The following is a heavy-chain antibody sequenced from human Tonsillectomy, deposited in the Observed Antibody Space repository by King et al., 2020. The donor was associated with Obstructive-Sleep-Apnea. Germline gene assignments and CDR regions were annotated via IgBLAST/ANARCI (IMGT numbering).Heavy chain of an antibody. CDR2: IHYTGST. J-gene: IGHJ3*02. V-gene: IGHV4-39*07. CDR1: GGSLSSTTYY. Sequence: QLQESGPGLVRPSETLSLTCTVSGGSLSSTTYYLGWIRQPPGKGLEWIGSIHYTGSTSYNPSLKSRVTVSVDTSKNPFSLRLRSVTAADTAVYYCARPAYCGGDCYFYGAFDIWGQGTMVTVSS. CDR3: ARPAYCGGDCYFYGAFDI. D-gene: IGHD2-21*02.